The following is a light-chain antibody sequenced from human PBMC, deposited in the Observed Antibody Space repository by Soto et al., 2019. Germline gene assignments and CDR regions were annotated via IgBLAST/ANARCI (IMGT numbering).Light chain of an antibody. CDR2: DDS. J-gene: IGKJ4*01. V-gene: IGKV1-13*02. Sequence: AIQLTQSPSSLSASVGDRVTITCRASQGISSALAWYQQKPGKAPKLLIYDDSSLESGVPSRFSGSGSGTDFTLTISSLQPEDFATYYCQQFNSYPRFGGGTKVDIK. CDR1: QGISSA. CDR3: QQFNSYPR.